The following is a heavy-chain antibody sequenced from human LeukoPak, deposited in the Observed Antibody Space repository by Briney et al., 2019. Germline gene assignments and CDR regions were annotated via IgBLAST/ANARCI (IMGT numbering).Heavy chain of an antibody. J-gene: IGHJ4*02. CDR3: ATDRNVVVVAAPYFDY. CDR1: GFTFSSYV. V-gene: IGHV3-23*01. D-gene: IGHD2-15*01. Sequence: GGSLRLSCAASGFTFSSYVMSWVRQAPGKGLEWVSGIRGSGGSTYYADSVKGRFTISRDNSRNTLYLQINSLRAEETAVYYCATDRNVVVVAAPYFDYWGQGTLVTVSS. CDR2: IRGSGGST.